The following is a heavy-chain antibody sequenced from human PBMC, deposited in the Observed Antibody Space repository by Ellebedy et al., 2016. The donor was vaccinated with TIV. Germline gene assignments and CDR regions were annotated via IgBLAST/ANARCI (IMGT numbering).Heavy chain of an antibody. V-gene: IGHV4-61*01. J-gene: IGHJ4*02. Sequence: SETLSLTCTVSGGSISRSTYYWSRIRQPPGKGLEWIGSMFYSGNTNYNPSLKSRVTMSVDTSKNQFSLKLNSVTAADTAVYYCARVNWFGELGGYLDYWGQGTLVTVSS. D-gene: IGHD3-10*01. CDR2: MFYSGNT. CDR3: ARVNWFGELGGYLDY. CDR1: GGSISRSTYY.